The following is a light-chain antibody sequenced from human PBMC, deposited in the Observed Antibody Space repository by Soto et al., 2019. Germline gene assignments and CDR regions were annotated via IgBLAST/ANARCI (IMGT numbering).Light chain of an antibody. CDR3: TPYYSIPAT. Sequence: IVMTQSPDSLALSLGERATINCKSSQSILHSSNNKICLAWYQQKPGQPPKVLIYWASNRESGVPDRFSGSGSGTDFTLTISSLQAEDVAVSYLTPYYSIPATFGQRTRL. CDR1: QSILHSSNNKIC. CDR2: WAS. J-gene: IGKJ5*01. V-gene: IGKV4-1*01.